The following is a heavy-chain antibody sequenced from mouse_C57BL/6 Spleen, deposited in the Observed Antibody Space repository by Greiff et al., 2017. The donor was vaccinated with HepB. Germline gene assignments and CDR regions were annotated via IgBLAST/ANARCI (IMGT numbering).Heavy chain of an antibody. J-gene: IGHJ4*01. CDR1: GYTFTSYW. V-gene: IGHV1-61*01. CDR2: IYPSDSET. Sequence: VQLQQSGAELVRPGSSVKLSCKASGYTFTSYWMDWVKQRPRQGLEWIGNIYPSDSETHYNQKFKDKATLTVDKSSSTAYMQLSSLTSEDSAVYYCARRYYGSSRYYAMDYWGQGTSVTVSS. CDR3: ARRYYGSSRYYAMDY. D-gene: IGHD1-1*01.